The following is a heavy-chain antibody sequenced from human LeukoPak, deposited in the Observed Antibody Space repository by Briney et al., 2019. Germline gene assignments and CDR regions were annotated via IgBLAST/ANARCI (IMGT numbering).Heavy chain of an antibody. CDR3: ARAAISDGAFDI. V-gene: IGHV1-2*02. CDR1: GYTFTGYY. Sequence: ASVKVSCKASGYTFTGYYMHWVRQAPGQGLEWMGWINPNSGGTNYAQKFQGRVTMTRDTSISTAYMELSRLRSDDTAVYYCARAAISDGAFDIWGQGTMVTVSS. D-gene: IGHD3-9*01. CDR2: INPNSGGT. J-gene: IGHJ3*02.